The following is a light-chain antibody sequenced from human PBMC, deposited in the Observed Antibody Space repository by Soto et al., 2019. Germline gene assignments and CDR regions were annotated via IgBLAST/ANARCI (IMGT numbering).Light chain of an antibody. V-gene: IGLV2-14*01. CDR1: SSDVGASKY. CDR3: YSYRSGSTDV. Sequence: QSVLTQPASVSGSPGQSITTSCTGTSSDVGASKYVSWYQHHPGKAPRLIIYEVSYRPSGVSKRFSGSKSGNTASLTISGLQAEDEADYYCYSYRSGSTDVFGTGTKVTVL. J-gene: IGLJ1*01. CDR2: EVS.